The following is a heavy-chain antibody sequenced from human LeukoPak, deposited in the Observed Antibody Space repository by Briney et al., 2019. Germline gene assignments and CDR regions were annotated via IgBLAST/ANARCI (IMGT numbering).Heavy chain of an antibody. V-gene: IGHV3-7*01. CDR1: GFTFTSFW. CDR3: ARDAGRREDI. CDR2: IKQDGSEK. D-gene: IGHD1-1*01. J-gene: IGHJ3*02. Sequence: GGSLRLSCATSGFTFTSFWFTWARQAPGKGLEWVASIKQDGSEKHYVDSVEGRFTISRDNAKNSLFLQMNSLRAEDTALYYCARDAGRREDIWGQGTMVTVSS.